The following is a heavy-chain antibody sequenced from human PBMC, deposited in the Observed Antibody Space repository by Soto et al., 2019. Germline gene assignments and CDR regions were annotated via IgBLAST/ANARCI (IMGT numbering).Heavy chain of an antibody. D-gene: IGHD5-18*01. CDR2: VYYNGDT. CDR3: ARGSTTMVKYYFDY. V-gene: IGHV4-59*01. Sequence: QVQLQESGPGLVKPSETLSLTCIVSGDSMSTNYWHWIRQPPGKALEWIGYVYYNGDTNYNPSLNSRVTISVGTSMNQLSLRLSSVTAADTAVYYCARGSTTMVKYYFDYWGQGALVTVSS. CDR1: GDSMSTNY. J-gene: IGHJ4*02.